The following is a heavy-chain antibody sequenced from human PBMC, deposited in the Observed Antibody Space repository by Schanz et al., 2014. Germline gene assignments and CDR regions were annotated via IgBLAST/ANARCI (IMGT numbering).Heavy chain of an antibody. CDR1: GYTFTTYY. V-gene: IGHV1-46*03. J-gene: IGHJ4*02. Sequence: QVQLLQSGAEVKKPGASMKVSCKASGYTFTTYYMLWVRQTPGQGLEWMGIINPSGGSTRYGQKFQGRIPVTTDTSTSTVYLQLSSLRSDDTAVYYCGRGFRRSYIHSWGEGTLITVSS. CDR3: GRGFRRSYIHS. D-gene: IGHD6-6*01. CDR2: INPSGGST.